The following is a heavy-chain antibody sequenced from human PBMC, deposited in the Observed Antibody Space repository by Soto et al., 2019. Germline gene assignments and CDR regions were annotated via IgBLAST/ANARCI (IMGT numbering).Heavy chain of an antibody. CDR1: GYTFTSYA. Sequence: QVQLVQSGAEVKKPGASVKVSCKASGYTFTSYAISWVRQAPGQGLEWMGWINAYNGNTNYAQKLPCRAPTTTATSTITAYVALRSLRSDDTAVYYCARDLPPVDYWAQGTLVTVSS. CDR3: ARDLPPVDY. CDR2: INAYNGNT. V-gene: IGHV1-18*01. J-gene: IGHJ4*02.